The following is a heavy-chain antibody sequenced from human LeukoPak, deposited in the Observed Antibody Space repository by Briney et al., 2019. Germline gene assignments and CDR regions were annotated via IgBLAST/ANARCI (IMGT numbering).Heavy chain of an antibody. CDR2: ISGSGGST. CDR1: GFTFKNCA. D-gene: IGHD1-26*01. CDR3: ARASGSYSNYYYGMDV. J-gene: IGHJ6*02. V-gene: IGHV3-23*01. Sequence: GGSLRLSCVVSGFTFKNCAMSWVRQAPGKGLEWVSAISGSGGSTYYADSVKGRFTISRDNSKNTLYLQMNSLRAEDTAVYYCARASGSYSNYYYGMDVWGQGTTVTVSS.